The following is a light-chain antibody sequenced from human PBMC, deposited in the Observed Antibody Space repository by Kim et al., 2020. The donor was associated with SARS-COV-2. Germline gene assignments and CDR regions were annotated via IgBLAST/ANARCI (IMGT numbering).Light chain of an antibody. CDR3: QQYKSYVT. Sequence: SASVGDRVTITCRASQNIDNWLAWYQQKPGEAPNLLIYKASNLQSGAPSRFSGSGSGTEFTLTITSLQPDDFATYYCQQYKSYVTFGGGTKVDIK. CDR2: KAS. CDR1: QNIDNW. V-gene: IGKV1-5*03. J-gene: IGKJ4*01.